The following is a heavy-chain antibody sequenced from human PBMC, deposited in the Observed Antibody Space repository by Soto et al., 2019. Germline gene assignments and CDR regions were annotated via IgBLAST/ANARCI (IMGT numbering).Heavy chain of an antibody. CDR3: STLISRKPRDCSSTSCYVPTDC. Sequence: PSETLSLTCAVYGGSFSGYYWNWIRQPPGKGLEKIREINHRGSTNYNPTIKSRVTISVDTSKNQSTLKLSSVPAADTAVYYCSTLISRKPRDCSSTSCYVPTDCWGQGTLVTVSS. V-gene: IGHV4-34*01. D-gene: IGHD2-2*01. CDR1: GGSFSGYY. CDR2: INHRGST. J-gene: IGHJ4*02.